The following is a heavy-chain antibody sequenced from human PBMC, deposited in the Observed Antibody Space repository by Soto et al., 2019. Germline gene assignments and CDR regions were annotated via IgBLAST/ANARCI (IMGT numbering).Heavy chain of an antibody. CDR3: ARGGGSGWYNYYYGMDV. CDR1: GWSFRGYY. Sequence: SETLSLPCTVYGWSFRGYYWSWIRQPPGKGLEWIGEINHSGSTNYNPSLKSRVTISVDTSKNQFSLKLSSVTAADTAVYYCARGGGSGWYNYYYGMDVWGQGTTVTVSS. V-gene: IGHV4-34*01. D-gene: IGHD6-19*01. CDR2: INHSGST. J-gene: IGHJ6*02.